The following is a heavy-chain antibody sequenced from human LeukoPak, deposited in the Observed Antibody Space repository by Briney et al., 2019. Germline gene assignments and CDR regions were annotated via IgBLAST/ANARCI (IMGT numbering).Heavy chain of an antibody. CDR2: INHSGST. D-gene: IGHD6-19*01. Sequence: PSETLSLTCAVYGGSFSGYYWSWIRQSPGKGLEWIGEINHSGSTNYNPSLKSRVTISVDTSKNQFSLKLGSVTAADTAVYYCARQSSGPTDAFDIWGQGTMVTVSS. CDR1: GGSFSGYY. J-gene: IGHJ3*02. CDR3: ARQSSGPTDAFDI. V-gene: IGHV4-34*01.